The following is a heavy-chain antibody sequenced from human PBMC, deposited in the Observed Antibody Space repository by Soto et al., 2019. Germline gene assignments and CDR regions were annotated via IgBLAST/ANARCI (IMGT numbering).Heavy chain of an antibody. CDR2: IYHSGST. CDR3: ARLGSYSSSWYLYGMDV. J-gene: IGHJ6*02. Sequence: SETLSLTCAVSGGSISSSNWWSWVRQPPGKGLEWIGEIYHSGSTNYNPSLKSRVTISVDKSKNQFSLKLSSVTAADTAVYYYARLGSYSSSWYLYGMDVWGQGTTVTVSS. CDR1: GGSISSSNW. D-gene: IGHD6-13*01. V-gene: IGHV4-4*02.